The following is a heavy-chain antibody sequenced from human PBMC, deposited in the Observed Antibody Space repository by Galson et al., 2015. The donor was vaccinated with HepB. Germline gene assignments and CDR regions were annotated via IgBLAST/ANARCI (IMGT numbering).Heavy chain of an antibody. CDR3: ARTGPYYYGSGSCYNV. V-gene: IGHV4-39*07. CDR2: ISYSGTT. J-gene: IGHJ4*02. CDR1: GASISNSPYY. D-gene: IGHD3-10*01. Sequence: SETLSLTCTVSGASISNSPYYWGWIRQSPGKGLEWIGIISYSGTTYYSPSLKSRVTISVDTSKNQFSLNLSSVTAADTAVYYCARTGPYYYGSGSCYNVWGQGNLVTVSS.